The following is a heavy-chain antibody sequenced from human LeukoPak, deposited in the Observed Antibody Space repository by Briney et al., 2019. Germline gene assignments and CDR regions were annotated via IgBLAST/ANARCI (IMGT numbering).Heavy chain of an antibody. CDR2: IYTSGST. D-gene: IGHD6-13*01. V-gene: IGHV4-59*10. CDR3: ARVSRYSSSWPLYYFDY. J-gene: IGHJ4*02. CDR1: GGSISSYY. Sequence: PSETLSLTCAVYGGSISSYYWSWIRQPAGKGLEWIGRIYTSGSTNYNPSLKSRVTMSVDTSKNQFSLKLSSVTAADTAVYYCARVSRYSSSWPLYYFDYWGQGTLVTVSS.